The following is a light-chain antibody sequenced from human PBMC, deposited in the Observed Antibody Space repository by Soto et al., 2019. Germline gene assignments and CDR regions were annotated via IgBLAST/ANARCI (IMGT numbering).Light chain of an antibody. CDR1: SSDFGIYNS. V-gene: IGLV2-14*01. CDR2: DVT. J-gene: IGLJ1*01. CDR3: SSFTSSSSYV. Sequence: QSALAQPASVSGSPGQSITLLCTGTSSDFGIYNSVSWYQQHPGKAPKLMIHDVTNRPSGVSSRFSGSRSGNTASLTISGLQAEDEADYYCSSFTSSSSYVFGPGTKVTVL.